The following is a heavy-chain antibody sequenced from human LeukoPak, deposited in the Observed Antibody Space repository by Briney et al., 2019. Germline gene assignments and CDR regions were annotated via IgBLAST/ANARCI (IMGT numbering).Heavy chain of an antibody. CDR1: GFTFSSYA. D-gene: IGHD3-16*02. CDR3: AKSLYGGCDY. Sequence: GGSLRLSCSASGFTFSSYAMHWVRQAPGKGLEYVSAISSNGGSTYYADSVKGRFTISGDNSKNTVYLQMNSLRVEDTAVYYCAKSLYGGCDYWGQGTVVTVSS. CDR2: ISSNGGST. J-gene: IGHJ4*02. V-gene: IGHV3-64*04.